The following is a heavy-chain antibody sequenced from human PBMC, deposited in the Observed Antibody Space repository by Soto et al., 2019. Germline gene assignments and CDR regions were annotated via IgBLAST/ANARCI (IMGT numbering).Heavy chain of an antibody. CDR2: IMGSGGKT. CDR3: AKGGDNWYFDY. J-gene: IGHJ4*02. Sequence: EVQLLESGGGLVQPGGSLRLSCAASGFSFRSYPMNWVRQAPGKGLESVAVIMGSGGKTYYADSVQGRFTISRDDSKSTVFLQRKSLRADDTATYYCAKGGDNWYFDYRGQGTLVTVTS. CDR1: GFSFRSYP. D-gene: IGHD1-20*01. V-gene: IGHV3-23*01.